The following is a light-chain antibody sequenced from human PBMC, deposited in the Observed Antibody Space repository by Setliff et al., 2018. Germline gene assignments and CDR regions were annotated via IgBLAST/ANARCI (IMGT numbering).Light chain of an antibody. CDR3: QSYDSSLSGWV. CDR1: SPNIGAGYD. CDR2: GNS. Sequence: QSVLTQPPSVSGAPGQRVTISCTGSSPNIGAGYDVHWYQQLPGTAPKLLIYGNSNRPSGVPDRFSGSKSGTSAPLAITGLQAEDEADYYCQSYDSSLSGWVFGGGTKVTVL. J-gene: IGLJ2*01. V-gene: IGLV1-40*01.